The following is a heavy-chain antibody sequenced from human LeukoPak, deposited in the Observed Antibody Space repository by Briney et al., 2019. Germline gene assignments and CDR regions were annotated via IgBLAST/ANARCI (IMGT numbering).Heavy chain of an antibody. CDR1: GGSIINYY. V-gene: IGHV4-59*01. CDR3: AKGVRNLDV. J-gene: IGHJ6*02. Sequence: SSETLSLTCTVSGGSIINYYWSWIRQPPGKGLEWIGYIYYRGSTNYNPSLKSRVTISIDTSKNQLSLRLSSVTAADTAVYYCAKGVRNLDVWGQGTTVTVSS. CDR2: IYYRGST.